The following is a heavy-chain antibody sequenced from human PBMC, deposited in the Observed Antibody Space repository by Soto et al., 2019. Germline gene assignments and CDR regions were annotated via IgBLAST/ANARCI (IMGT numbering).Heavy chain of an antibody. Sequence: EVQLVESGGGLVKPGGSLRLSCAASGFTFSNAWMSWVRQAPGKGLEWVGRIKSKTDGGTTDYAAPVKGRFTISRDDAKNPLYLQMNSRKTEDPAVYYCTVDTAMDKGPAFDYWGQGTLVTVSS. D-gene: IGHD5-18*01. J-gene: IGHJ4*02. V-gene: IGHV3-15*01. CDR3: TVDTAMDKGPAFDY. CDR2: IKSKTDGGTT. CDR1: GFTFSNAW.